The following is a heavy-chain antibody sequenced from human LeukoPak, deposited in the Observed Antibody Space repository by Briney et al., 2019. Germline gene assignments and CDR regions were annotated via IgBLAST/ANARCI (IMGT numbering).Heavy chain of an antibody. CDR2: IYKVGNT. V-gene: IGHV3-66*01. CDR3: ARGLVVGGTGVWAFDI. D-gene: IGHD1-26*01. J-gene: IGHJ3*02. Sequence: PGGSLRLSCAASGXTVSNNYMSWVRQAPGKGLERVSVIYKVGNTFYADFVKGRFTISRDNSKNTLYLQMNSLRAEDTALYYCARGLVVGGTGVWAFDIWGQGTMVTVSS. CDR1: GXTVSNNY.